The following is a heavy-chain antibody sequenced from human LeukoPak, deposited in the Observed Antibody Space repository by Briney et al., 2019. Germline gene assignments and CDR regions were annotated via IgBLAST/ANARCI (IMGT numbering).Heavy chain of an antibody. CDR1: GGSISSSNW. D-gene: IGHD3-10*01. J-gene: IGHJ1*01. Sequence: SGTLSLTCAVSGGSISSSNWWSWVRQPPGKGLEWIGEIYHSGSTNYNPSLKSRVTISVDKSKNQFSLKLSSVTAADTAVYYCASSADGFGEFFAEYFQHWGQGTLVTVSS. CDR2: IYHSGST. V-gene: IGHV4-4*02. CDR3: ASSADGFGEFFAEYFQH.